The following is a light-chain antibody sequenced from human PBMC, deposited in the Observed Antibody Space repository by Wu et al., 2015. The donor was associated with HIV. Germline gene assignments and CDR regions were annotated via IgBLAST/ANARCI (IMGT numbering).Light chain of an antibody. CDR1: QSVDSNY. CDR2: GTF. V-gene: IGKV3-20*01. CDR3: QQFGFSPRT. Sequence: EIVLTQSPGTLSLSPGERATLSCRASQSVDSNYLAWYQHKPGQAPRLLIYGTFRRATGIPDRFSGSGSGTDFTLTISRLEPEDFAVFYCQQFGFSPRTFGQGTRGGDQT. J-gene: IGKJ2*02.